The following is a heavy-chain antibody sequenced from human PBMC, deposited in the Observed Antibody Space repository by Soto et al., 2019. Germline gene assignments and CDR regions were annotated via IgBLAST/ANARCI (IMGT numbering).Heavy chain of an antibody. J-gene: IGHJ6*02. CDR3: ARDQGITLMTSHSPRLNL. Sequence: ASVTVSCQASGYTFTSYDINWVRQATGQGLEWMGWMNPNSGNTGYAQKFQGRVTMTRNTSISTAYMELRSLRSDDTAVYYCARDQGITLMTSHSPRLNLWRQGT. V-gene: IGHV1-8*01. CDR1: GYTFTSYD. D-gene: IGHD1-20*01. CDR2: MNPNSGNT.